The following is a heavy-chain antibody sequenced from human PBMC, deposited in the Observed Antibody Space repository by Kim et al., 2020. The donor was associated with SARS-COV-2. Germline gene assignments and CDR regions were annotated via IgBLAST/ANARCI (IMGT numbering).Heavy chain of an antibody. D-gene: IGHD1-26*01. J-gene: IGHJ4*02. CDR2: RGDNT. V-gene: IGHV3-23*01. CDR3: AKGWDQDY. Sequence: RGDNTYIADSVKGRFIVSRDNSKNTLYLQMNSLRVEDTAVYYCAKGWDQDYWGQGTLVTVSS.